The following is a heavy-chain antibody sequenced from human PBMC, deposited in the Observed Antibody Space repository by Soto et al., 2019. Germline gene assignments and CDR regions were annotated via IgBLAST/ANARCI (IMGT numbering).Heavy chain of an antibody. D-gene: IGHD1-7*01. CDR2: INPDNGHT. CDR1: GYTFTSFA. V-gene: IGHV1-3*01. J-gene: IGHJ3*02. CDR3: AKGNSWSPALVLDI. Sequence: ASVKVSCKASGYTFTSFAIHWVRQAPGQRPEWMGWINPDNGHTRYSQKFQGRVTITRDTSASAAYMELSSLRAEDTAVYYCAKGNSWSPALVLDIWGQGTMVTVSS.